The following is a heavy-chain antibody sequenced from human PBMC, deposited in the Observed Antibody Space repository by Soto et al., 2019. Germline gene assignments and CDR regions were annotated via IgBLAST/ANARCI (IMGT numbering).Heavy chain of an antibody. J-gene: IGHJ5*02. Sequence: SETLSLTCAVSGGSISSGGYSWSWIRQPPGKGLEWIGYIYHSGSTYYNPSLKSRVTISVDRSKNQFSLKLSSATAADTAVYYCAGSYYDFWSGYSNWFDPWGQGTLVTV. D-gene: IGHD3-3*01. CDR3: AGSYYDFWSGYSNWFDP. V-gene: IGHV4-30-2*01. CDR2: IYHSGST. CDR1: GGSISSGGYS.